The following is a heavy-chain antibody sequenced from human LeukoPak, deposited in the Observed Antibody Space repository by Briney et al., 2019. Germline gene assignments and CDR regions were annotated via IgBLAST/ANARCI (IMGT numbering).Heavy chain of an antibody. CDR1: GGSISSSSYY. Sequence: SETLSLTCTVSGGSISSSSYYWGWIRQPPGKGLEWIGSIYYSGSTYYNPSLKSRVTISVDTSKNQFSLRLRSVTAADTAVYYCAAQVVVIAKYYFDYWGQGTLVTVSS. J-gene: IGHJ4*02. CDR2: IYYSGST. V-gene: IGHV4-39*07. CDR3: AAQVVVIAKYYFDY. D-gene: IGHD3-22*01.